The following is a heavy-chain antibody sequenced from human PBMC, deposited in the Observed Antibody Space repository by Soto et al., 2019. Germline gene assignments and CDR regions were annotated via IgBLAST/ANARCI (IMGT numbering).Heavy chain of an antibody. Sequence: QVQLVESGGGVVQPGRSLRLSCTGSGFTFRNHGMHWVRQAPGKGLEWVAVIWHDGRNKYYADSVKGRFTISRDDSKNTLYLQMNSLRAEDTAVYFCARDVGWEQPLGLWGQGTLVTVSS. V-gene: IGHV3-33*01. CDR2: IWHDGRNK. J-gene: IGHJ4*02. CDR1: GFTFRNHG. D-gene: IGHD1-26*01. CDR3: ARDVGWEQPLGL.